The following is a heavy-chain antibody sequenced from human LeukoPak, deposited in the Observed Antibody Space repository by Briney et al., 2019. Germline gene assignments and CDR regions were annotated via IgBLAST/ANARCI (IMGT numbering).Heavy chain of an antibody. V-gene: IGHV4-34*01. CDR3: ARTFFFRACMDV. CDR1: GFTFSSYA. J-gene: IGHJ6*02. D-gene: IGHD2/OR15-2a*01. Sequence: GSLRLSCAASGFTFSSYAMSWIRQPPGKGLDWIGEINHSGSTNYNPSLKSRVTISVDTSKNQFSLKLSSVTAADTAVYYCARTFFFRACMDVWGQGTTVTVSS. CDR2: INHSGST.